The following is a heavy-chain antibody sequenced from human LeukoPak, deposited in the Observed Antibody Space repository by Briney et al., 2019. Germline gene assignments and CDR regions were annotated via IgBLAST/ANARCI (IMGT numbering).Heavy chain of an antibody. D-gene: IGHD3-10*01. CDR3: ARGPWLWFGELGVVPPDY. CDR2: INHSGST. V-gene: IGHV4-34*01. J-gene: IGHJ4*02. Sequence: SETLSLTCAVYGGSFSGYYWSWIRQPPGKGLEWIGEINHSGSTNYNPSLKSRVTISVDTSKNQFSLKLSSVTAADTAVYYCARGPWLWFGELGVVPPDYWGQGTLVTVSS. CDR1: GGSFSGYY.